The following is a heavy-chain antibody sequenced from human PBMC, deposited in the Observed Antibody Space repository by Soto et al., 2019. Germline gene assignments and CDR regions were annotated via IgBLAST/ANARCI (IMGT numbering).Heavy chain of an antibody. V-gene: IGHV4-59*01. CDR2: IYYSGST. CDR1: GGSISTYY. D-gene: IGHD3-10*01. J-gene: IGHJ4*02. CDR3: ARGKFPFTFDY. Sequence: HVQLQESGPGLVKPSETLSLTCTVSGGSISTYYWSCIRQPPGKGLEWIGYIYYSGSTNYNPSLKSRVTISEDASKNQFSLKLSSVTAADTAVYYCARGKFPFTFDYWGQGTLVAVSS.